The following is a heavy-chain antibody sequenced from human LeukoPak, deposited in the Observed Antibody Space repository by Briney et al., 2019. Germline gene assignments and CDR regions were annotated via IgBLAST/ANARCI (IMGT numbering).Heavy chain of an antibody. Sequence: GSLRLSFAASGFPFSSYAMSWVRPAPGKGLEWVSAISSSGGSTYYADSVKGRFTTSRDNSKNTLYLQMNSLRAEDTAVYYCAKIQGYYFDYWGQGTLVTVSS. V-gene: IGHV3-23*01. CDR1: GFPFSSYA. CDR2: ISSSGGST. D-gene: IGHD5-18*01. J-gene: IGHJ4*02. CDR3: AKIQGYYFDY.